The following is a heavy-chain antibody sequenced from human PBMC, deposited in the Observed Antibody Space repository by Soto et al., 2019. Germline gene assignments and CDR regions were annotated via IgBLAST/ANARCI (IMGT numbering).Heavy chain of an antibody. J-gene: IGHJ4*02. CDR1: GFTFDDHA. D-gene: IGHD3-9*01. CDR3: AKDLRYDLLTGSCDS. Sequence: GGSLRLSCAASGFTFDDHAMHWVRQAPGKGLEWVSGINWNSGRIGYADSVKGRFSISRDNAKNALYLQMNSLRAEDTALYYCAKDLRYDLLTGSCDSWGQGTLVTVSS. V-gene: IGHV3-9*01. CDR2: INWNSGRI.